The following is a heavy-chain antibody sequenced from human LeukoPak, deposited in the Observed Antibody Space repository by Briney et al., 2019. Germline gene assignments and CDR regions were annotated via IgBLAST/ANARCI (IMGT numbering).Heavy chain of an antibody. V-gene: IGHV3-23*01. CDR1: GFTFTSYS. J-gene: IGHJ4*02. CDR2: ISAGGGGI. CDR3: AKESNGRRFDFDY. Sequence: PGGSLRLSCAASGFTFTSYSMNWVRQAPGKGLEWVSSISAGGGGIYYADSVKGRFTVSRDDSKNTLYLQMNSLRVEDTALYYCAKESNGRRFDFDYWGQGTLATVSS. D-gene: IGHD1-26*01.